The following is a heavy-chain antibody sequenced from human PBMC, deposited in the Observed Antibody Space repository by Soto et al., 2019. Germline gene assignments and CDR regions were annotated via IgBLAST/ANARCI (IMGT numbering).Heavy chain of an antibody. Sequence: QVQLQESGPGLVKPSETLSLTCTVSGGSISSYFWSWIRQPPGKGLEWIGYTYNNGTTKYSPSLNNRVPNSAEQSKEQFPLQLNSVAAADTAVYYCVRHAIRYFVGGYWGQGTLVTVSS. D-gene: IGHD3-16*01. V-gene: IGHV4-59*08. CDR1: GGSISSYF. J-gene: IGHJ4*02. CDR3: VRHAIRYFVGGY. CDR2: TYNNGTT.